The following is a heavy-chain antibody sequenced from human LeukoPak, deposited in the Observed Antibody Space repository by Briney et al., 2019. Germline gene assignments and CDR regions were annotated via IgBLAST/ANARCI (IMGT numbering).Heavy chain of an antibody. D-gene: IGHD4-17*01. V-gene: IGHV3-21*01. Sequence: GGSLRLSCAASGFTFSSYSMNWVRQAPGKGLEWVSSISSSSSYIYYADSVKGRFTVSRDHAKNSLYLQMNSLRAEDTAVYFCARGLTDYGGNPGSVYYSDYWGQGTLVTVSS. CDR3: ARGLTDYGGNPGSVYYSDY. CDR2: ISSSSSYI. CDR1: GFTFSSYS. J-gene: IGHJ4*02.